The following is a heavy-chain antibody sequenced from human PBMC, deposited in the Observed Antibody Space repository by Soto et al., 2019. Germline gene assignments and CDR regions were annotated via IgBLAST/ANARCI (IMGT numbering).Heavy chain of an antibody. J-gene: IGHJ4*02. Sequence: PSKTLSLTCPVSGGSISSGVNYWAWICQDPAMGRARIEYIDESGRTYYNPSSNGRVTKAVDTSNNQDTLRLNSVTAADTTVYFCARSSNGANYVAYWSQETLVTVAS. CDR3: ARSSNGANYVAY. D-gene: IGHD2-2*01. CDR1: GGSISSGVNY. CDR2: IDESGRT. V-gene: IGHV4-31*03.